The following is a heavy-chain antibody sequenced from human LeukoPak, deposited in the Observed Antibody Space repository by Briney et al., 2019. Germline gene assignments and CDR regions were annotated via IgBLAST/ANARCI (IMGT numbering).Heavy chain of an antibody. Sequence: ASVKVSCKASGYTFTSYGISWVRQAPGQGLEWMGRINAYNGNTNYAQKLQGRVTMTTDTSTSTAYMELRSLRSDDTAVYYCAREGYYDSSGYRYYYYGMDVWGQGTTVTVSS. CDR2: INAYNGNT. J-gene: IGHJ6*02. CDR1: GYTFTSYG. D-gene: IGHD3-22*01. V-gene: IGHV1-18*01. CDR3: AREGYYDSSGYRYYYYGMDV.